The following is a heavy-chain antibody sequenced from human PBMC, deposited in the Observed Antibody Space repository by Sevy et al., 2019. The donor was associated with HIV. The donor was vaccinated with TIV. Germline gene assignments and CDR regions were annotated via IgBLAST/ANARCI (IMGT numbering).Heavy chain of an antibody. CDR3: GKDILGNGMGF. CDR1: GFTFDDYA. CDR2: ISWNSGSI. D-gene: IGHD1-26*01. Sequence: GGSLRLSCAASGFTFDDYAMHWVRQAPGKGLEWVSGISWNSGSIGYADSVKGRFTISRDNAKNSLYLQMNSLRAEDKAFYYCGKDILGNGMGFWGQGTTVTVSS. J-gene: IGHJ6*02. V-gene: IGHV3-9*01.